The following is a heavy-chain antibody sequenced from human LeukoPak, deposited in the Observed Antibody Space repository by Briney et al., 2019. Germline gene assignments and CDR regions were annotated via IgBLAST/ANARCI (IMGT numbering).Heavy chain of an antibody. J-gene: IGHJ4*02. CDR3: AKDWLAVVAGNGAYYFDY. CDR1: GFTFSSYA. D-gene: IGHD2-15*01. Sequence: GGSLRLSCAASGFTFSSYAMSWVRQAPGKGLEWVSAISGSGGSTYYADSVKGRFTISRDNSKNTLYLQMNSLRAEDTAVYYCAKDWLAVVAGNGAYYFDYWGQGTLVTVSS. CDR2: ISGSGGST. V-gene: IGHV3-23*01.